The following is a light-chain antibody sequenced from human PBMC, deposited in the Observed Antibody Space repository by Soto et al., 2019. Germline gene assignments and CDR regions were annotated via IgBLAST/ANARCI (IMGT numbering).Light chain of an antibody. CDR3: NSYTTLSNRV. V-gene: IGLV2-14*01. Sequence: QSALTQPASVSGSPGQSISISCTGTSSDVGAFDYVSWYQQHPGNAPKVMIFQVSVRPSGVSTRFSGSKSGNTASLTISGLQAEDEADYYCNSYTTLSNRVFGTGTKLTVL. CDR2: QVS. J-gene: IGLJ1*01. CDR1: SSDVGAFDY.